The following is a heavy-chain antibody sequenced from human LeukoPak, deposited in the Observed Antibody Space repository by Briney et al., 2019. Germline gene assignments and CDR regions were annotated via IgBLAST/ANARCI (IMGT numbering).Heavy chain of an antibody. V-gene: IGHV4-59*01. CDR3: ARGGYTSGWYVFDY. Sequence: SETLSLTCTVSGGFTSSYYWSWIRQPPGKGLEWIGYIYYSGSTTYNPSLKSRVTISIDTSKNQFSLRLTSVTAADTAVYYCARGGYTSGWYVFDYWGQGTLVTVSS. CDR1: GGFTSSYY. CDR2: IYYSGST. J-gene: IGHJ4*02. D-gene: IGHD6-19*01.